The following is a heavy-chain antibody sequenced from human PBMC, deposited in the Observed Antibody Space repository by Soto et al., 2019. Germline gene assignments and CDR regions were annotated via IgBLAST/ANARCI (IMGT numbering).Heavy chain of an antibody. CDR1: GLTLSNYA. J-gene: IGHJ4*02. CDR3: AKPPIWLGEHVNY. V-gene: IGHV3-23*01. Sequence: EVQLLESGGGLVQPGGSLRLSCVASGLTLSNYAMSWVRQAPGKGLEWISAIRGGQGATFYADSVRGRFTISRDDSKNSLSLQMNSLRAEDTVVYYRAKPPIWLGEHVNYWGQGTLVSVSS. D-gene: IGHD3-10*01. CDR2: IRGGQGAT.